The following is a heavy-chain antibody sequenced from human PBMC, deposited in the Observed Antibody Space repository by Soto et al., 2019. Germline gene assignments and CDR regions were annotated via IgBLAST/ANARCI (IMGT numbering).Heavy chain of an antibody. CDR2: IDWDDDK. D-gene: IGHD3-16*01. CDR3: ARILGVLGYYYGMDV. CDR1: GFSPSTSGMC. V-gene: IGHV2-70*01. Sequence: SGPTLVNPTQTLTLTCTFSGFSPSTSGMCVSWIRQPPGKALEWLALIDWDDDKYYSTSLKTRLTISKDTSKNQVVLTMTNMDPVDTATYYCARILGVLGYYYGMDVWGQGTTVTVSS. J-gene: IGHJ6*02.